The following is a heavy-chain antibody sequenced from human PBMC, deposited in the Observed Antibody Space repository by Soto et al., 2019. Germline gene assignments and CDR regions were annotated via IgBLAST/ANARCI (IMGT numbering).Heavy chain of an antibody. D-gene: IGHD3-3*01. CDR3: ARQASYDFWDGRFYYNYYMGV. J-gene: IGHJ6*03. V-gene: IGHV4-59*08. CDR1: SGNIRGYY. Sequence: PSANLSLTCTVSSGNIRGYYWSWIGTPPGKGLEWIGSIYSSVTTYYNPSLKSRVTMSVDTSKIQFSLNLSSVTAADTAVYYCARQASYDFWDGRFYYNYYMGVWGKGTPVTVSS. CDR2: IYSSVTT.